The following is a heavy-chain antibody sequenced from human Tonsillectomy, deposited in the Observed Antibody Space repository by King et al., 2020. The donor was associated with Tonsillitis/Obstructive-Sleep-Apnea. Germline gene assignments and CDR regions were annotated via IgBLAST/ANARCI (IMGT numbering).Heavy chain of an antibody. CDR1: GGSISSYY. J-gene: IGHJ4*02. Sequence: QLQESGPGLVKPSETLSLTCTVSGGSISSYYWSWIRQPPGKGLEWIGYIYYCGSTNYNPSLKSRVTISVDTSKNQFSLKLSSVTAADTAVYYCARLYSSGWYSGDYWGQGTLVTVSS. D-gene: IGHD6-19*01. CDR2: IYYCGST. V-gene: IGHV4-59*08. CDR3: ARLYSSGWYSGDY.